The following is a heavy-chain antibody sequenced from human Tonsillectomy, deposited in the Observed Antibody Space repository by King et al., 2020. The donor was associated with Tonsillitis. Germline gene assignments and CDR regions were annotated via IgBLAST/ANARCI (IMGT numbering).Heavy chain of an antibody. CDR1: GGSISSSSYY. CDR3: ARLVIFGVIRD. D-gene: IGHD3-3*01. J-gene: IGHJ4*02. V-gene: IGHV4-39*01. Sequence: LQLQESGPGLVKPSETLSLTCSVSGGSISSSSYYWGWIRQPPGKGLEWIGSIYYSGSPYYNPSLRSRVTISVDTSKNQFSLKLSSVTAADTAVYYCARLVIFGVIRDWGQGTLVTVSS. CDR2: IYYSGSP.